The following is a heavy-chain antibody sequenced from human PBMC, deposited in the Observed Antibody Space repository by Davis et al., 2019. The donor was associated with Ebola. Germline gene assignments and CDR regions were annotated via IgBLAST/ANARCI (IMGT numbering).Heavy chain of an antibody. CDR2: ISYDGSNK. CDR1: GFTFSSYA. CDR3: AKPRGHYSNYLALDY. D-gene: IGHD4-11*01. V-gene: IGHV3-30-3*02. Sequence: GESLKISCAASGFTFSSYAMHWVRQAPGKGLEWVAVISYDGSNKYYADSVKGRFTISRDNSKNTLYLQMNSLRAEDTAVYYCAKPRGHYSNYLALDYWGQGTLVTVSS. J-gene: IGHJ4*02.